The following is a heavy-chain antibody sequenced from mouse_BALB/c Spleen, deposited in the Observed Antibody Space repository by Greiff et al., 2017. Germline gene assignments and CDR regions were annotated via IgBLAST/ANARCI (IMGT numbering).Heavy chain of an antibody. CDR1: GFSLTSYG. CDR3: ARKNRYDDGSYAMDY. Sequence: VKLMESGPGLVQPSQSLSITCTVSGFSLTSYGVHWVCQSPGKGLEWLGVIWSGGSTDYNAAFISRLSISKDNSKSQVFFKMNSLQANDTAIYYCARKNRYDDGSYAMDYWGQGTSVTVSS. V-gene: IGHV2-2*02. J-gene: IGHJ4*01. D-gene: IGHD2-14*01. CDR2: IWSGGST.